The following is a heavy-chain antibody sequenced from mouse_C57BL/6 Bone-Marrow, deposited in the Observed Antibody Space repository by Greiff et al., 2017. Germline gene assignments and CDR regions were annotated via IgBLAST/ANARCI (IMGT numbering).Heavy chain of an antibody. CDR3: AREFTTVVATDYAMDY. J-gene: IGHJ4*01. D-gene: IGHD1-1*01. Sequence: EVKLMASEGGLVQPGSSMKLSCTASGFTFSDYYMAWVRQVPEKGLEWVANINYDGSSTYYLDSLKSRFIISRDNAKNILYLQMSSLKSEDTATYYCAREFTTVVATDYAMDYWGQGTSVTVSS. V-gene: IGHV5-16*01. CDR1: GFTFSDYY. CDR2: INYDGSST.